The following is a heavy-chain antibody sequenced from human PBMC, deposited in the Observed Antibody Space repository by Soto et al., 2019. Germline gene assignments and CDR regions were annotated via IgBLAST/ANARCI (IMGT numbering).Heavy chain of an antibody. CDR1: GYTFTSYA. V-gene: IGHV1-3*01. D-gene: IGHD3-22*01. J-gene: IGHJ4*02. Sequence: ASVKVSCKASGYTFTSYAMRWVRRAPGQRLEWMGWINAGNGNTKYSQKFQGRVTITRDTSASTAYMELSSLRSEDTAVYYCARDYYDSSGYLDYWGQGTLVTVSS. CDR3: ARDYYDSSGYLDY. CDR2: INAGNGNT.